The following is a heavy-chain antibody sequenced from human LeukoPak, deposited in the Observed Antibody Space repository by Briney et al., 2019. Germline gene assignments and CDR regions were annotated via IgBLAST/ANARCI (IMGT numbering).Heavy chain of an antibody. V-gene: IGHV4-61*02. J-gene: IGHJ5*02. D-gene: IGHD3-10*01. CDR3: ARDRTGWGVAHPNWFDP. Sequence: SGTLSLTCTVSGGSISSGSYYWSWIRQPAGKGLEWIGRIYTSGSTNYNPSLKSRVTISVDTSKNQFSLKLSSVTAADTAVYYCARDRTGWGVAHPNWFDPWGQGTLVTVSS. CDR1: GGSISSGSYY. CDR2: IYTSGST.